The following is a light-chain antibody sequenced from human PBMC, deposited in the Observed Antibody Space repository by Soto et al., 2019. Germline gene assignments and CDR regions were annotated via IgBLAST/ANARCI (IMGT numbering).Light chain of an antibody. CDR3: SSYTSSSTLV. CDR1: SRDVGTYTL. V-gene: IGLV2-14*02. Sequence: QSALTQPASVSGSPGQSITISCTGTSRDVGTYTLVSWYQHYPGKAPKLIIYEGSKRPSGVSNRFSASKTGRTASLTISGLQPEDEADYYCSSYTSSSTLVFGTGTKLTVL. CDR2: EGS. J-gene: IGLJ1*01.